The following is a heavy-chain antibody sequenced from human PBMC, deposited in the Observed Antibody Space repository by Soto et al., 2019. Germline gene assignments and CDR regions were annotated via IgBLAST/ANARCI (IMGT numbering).Heavy chain of an antibody. CDR2: ISSSATII. CDR1: GFTLSDYY. D-gene: IGHD6-19*01. J-gene: IGHJ6*03. CDR3: ARAVKQWLVGGDYYYYYMDV. V-gene: IGHV3-11*01. Sequence: QVQLVESGGGLVKPGGSLRLSCEASGFTLSDYYMPWIRQAQGKGLEWISYISSSATIIYYADSVKGRFTISRDNAKTSLYLQMNSLRADDTAVYYCARAVKQWLVGGDYYYYYMDVWGKGTTVTVSS.